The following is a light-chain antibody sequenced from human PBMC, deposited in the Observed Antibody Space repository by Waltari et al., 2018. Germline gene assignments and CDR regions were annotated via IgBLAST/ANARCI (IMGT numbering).Light chain of an antibody. CDR3: SSFTGSATWV. CDR1: SSDVGAYNY. CDR2: DVS. J-gene: IGLJ3*02. V-gene: IGLV2-14*03. Sequence: QSALTQPASVSGSPGQSITISCTVTSSDVGAYNYVSWYQHNPDNAPKLIIYDVSNRHSGVSHRFSGSKSGNTASLTISGLQAEDEAHYSCSSFTGSATWVFGGGTKLTVL.